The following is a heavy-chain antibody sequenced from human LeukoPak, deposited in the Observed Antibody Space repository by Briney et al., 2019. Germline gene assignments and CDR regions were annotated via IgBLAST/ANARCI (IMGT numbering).Heavy chain of an antibody. CDR1: GDSSTSDSYY. CDR3: ASKEYYYYGMDV. Sequence: PSETLSLTCIISGDSSTSDSYYGGWVRQPPGKGLEWIGNIYYSGSTYYNPSLKSRVTISVDKSKNQISLKLSSVTAADTAVYYCASKEYYYYGMDVWGQGTTVTVSS. V-gene: IGHV4-39*07. CDR2: IYYSGST. J-gene: IGHJ6*01.